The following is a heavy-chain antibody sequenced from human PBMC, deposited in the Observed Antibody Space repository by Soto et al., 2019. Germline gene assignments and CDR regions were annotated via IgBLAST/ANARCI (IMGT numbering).Heavy chain of an antibody. V-gene: IGHV3-23*01. Sequence: GGSLRLSCAASGFTFSTFAMTWVRQGPGKGLEWVSYIGAHDDGYTHYADSVKGRFTVSRDNSKNTLHPQMNSLRADDTAIYYCAKGDWADYWGPGALVTVS. D-gene: IGHD3-9*01. CDR1: GFTFSTFA. CDR3: AKGDWADY. CDR2: IGAHDDGYT. J-gene: IGHJ4*02.